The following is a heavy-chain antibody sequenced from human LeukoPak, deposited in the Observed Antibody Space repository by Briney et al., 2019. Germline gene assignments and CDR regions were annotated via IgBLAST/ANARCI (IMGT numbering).Heavy chain of an antibody. J-gene: IGHJ6*03. CDR2: INQGGGT. V-gene: IGHV4-34*01. Sequence: SETLSLTCAVNGGSFSDYLWTWIRQSPGKGLEWIGEINQGGGTNFNPSLKSRVTISADRSKYHFSLTLRSVTAADTAVYYCARGKRVWFGELMTSFSYFYIDVWGRGTTVIVSS. CDR3: ARGKRVWFGELMTSFSYFYIDV. D-gene: IGHD3-10*01. CDR1: GGSFSDYL.